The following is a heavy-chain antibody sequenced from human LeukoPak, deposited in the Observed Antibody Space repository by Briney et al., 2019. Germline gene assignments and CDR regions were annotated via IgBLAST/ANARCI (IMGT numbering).Heavy chain of an antibody. V-gene: IGHV3-7*01. CDR1: GFTFSNYW. D-gene: IGHD2-2*01. J-gene: IGHJ3*02. CDR3: ARDYNYCSSDRCYDAFDI. Sequence: GGSLRLSCAASGFTFSNYWMSWVRQAPGKGLEWVANIKQDGSEKNYVDSVKGRFTISRDNAKNSLYLQMSDLRAEDTSVYYCARDYNYCSSDRCYDAFDIWGQGTMVTVSS. CDR2: IKQDGSEK.